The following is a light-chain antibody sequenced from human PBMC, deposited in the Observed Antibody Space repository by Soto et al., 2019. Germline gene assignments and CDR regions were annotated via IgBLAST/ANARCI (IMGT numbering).Light chain of an antibody. CDR2: KAS. Sequence: DIQMTQSPSTLSASVGDRVTIPFRASQSISSWLAWYQQKPGKAPKLLMYKASTLESGVPSRFSGSGSGTEFTLTIRSLQPDDFATYYCQQYNSFPYTFGQGTRLEMK. CDR3: QQYNSFPYT. J-gene: IGKJ2*01. V-gene: IGKV1-5*03. CDR1: QSISSW.